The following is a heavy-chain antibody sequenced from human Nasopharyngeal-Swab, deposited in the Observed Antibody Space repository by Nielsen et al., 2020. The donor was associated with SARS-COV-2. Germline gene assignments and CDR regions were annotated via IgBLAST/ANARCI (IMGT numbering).Heavy chain of an antibody. D-gene: IGHD3-9*01. CDR2: IYSGGST. J-gene: IGHJ6*02. V-gene: IGHV3-53*01. CDR3: ARDPPHYDILTGYSPGGMDV. Sequence: VRQAPGKGLEWVSVIYSGGSTYYADSVKGRFTISRDNSKNTLYLQMNSLRAEDTAVYYCARDPPHYDILTGYSPGGMDVWGQGTTVTVSS.